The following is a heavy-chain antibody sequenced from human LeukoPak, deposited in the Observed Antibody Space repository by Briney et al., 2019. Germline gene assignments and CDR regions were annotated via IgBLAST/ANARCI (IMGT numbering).Heavy chain of an antibody. D-gene: IGHD2-21*01. J-gene: IGHJ4*02. CDR1: GGSISRYY. V-gene: IGHV4-4*09. CDR2: IYHTGST. CDR3: ARMPRDCSSSSCPLRY. Sequence: SETPSLTCTVSGGSISRYYWNWIRQSPGKGLEWIGYIYHTGSTSYNPSLKSRVIISVDTSKNQFSLNLTSVTAADTAVYYCARMPRDCSSSSCPLRYWGQGTLVTVSA.